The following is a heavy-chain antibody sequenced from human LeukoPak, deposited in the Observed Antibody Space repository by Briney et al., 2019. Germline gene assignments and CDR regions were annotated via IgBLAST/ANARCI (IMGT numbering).Heavy chain of an antibody. CDR3: VRHGGYYFDS. J-gene: IGHJ4*02. V-gene: IGHV3-7*01. CDR1: GFTFSSFW. Sequence: GGSLRLSCAVSGFTFSSFWMSWVRQAPGKGLEWVANIKRDGSERYYVDSVKGRFTISRDNAKNSLYLQMSSLRAEDTAVYYCVRHGGYYFDSWGQGTLVTVSS. CDR2: IKRDGSER.